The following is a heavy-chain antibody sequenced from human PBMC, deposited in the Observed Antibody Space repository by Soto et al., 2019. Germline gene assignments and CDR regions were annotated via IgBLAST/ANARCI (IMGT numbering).Heavy chain of an antibody. D-gene: IGHD5-12*01. CDR1: GGTFSSYA. CDR3: ARDGVATSFAFDI. J-gene: IGHJ3*02. Sequence: QVQLVQSGAEVKKPGSSVKVSCTASGGTFSSYAISWVRQAPGQGLEWMGGIIPIFGTANYAQKFQGRVTITADESTSTAYKELSSLRSEDTAVYYCARDGVATSFAFDIWGQGTMVTVSS. CDR2: IIPIFGTA. V-gene: IGHV1-69*01.